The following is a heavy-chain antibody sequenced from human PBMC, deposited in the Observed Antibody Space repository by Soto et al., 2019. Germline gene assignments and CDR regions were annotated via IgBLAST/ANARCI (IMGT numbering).Heavy chain of an antibody. J-gene: IGHJ6*02. CDR1: GGSISSYY. CDR2: IHYRGTT. V-gene: IGHV4-59*12. Sequence: SETLSLTCTVAGGSISSYYWTWIRQPPEKGLEWTGYIHYRGTTNCNPSLKSRVTISVDTSKNQFSLKLSSVTAADTAVYYCARGPDCSGGSCHYGMDVWGQGTTVTVSS. CDR3: ARGPDCSGGSCHYGMDV. D-gene: IGHD2-15*01.